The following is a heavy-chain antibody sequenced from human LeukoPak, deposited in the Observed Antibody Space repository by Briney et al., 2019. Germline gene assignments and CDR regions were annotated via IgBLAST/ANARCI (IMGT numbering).Heavy chain of an antibody. Sequence: SETLSLTCAVYGGSFSGYYWSWVRQPPGKGVEWVGEINHRGSTNYKPSLKSRVTISVDTSKNQFSLKLSSVTAADTAVYYCARVGDIVVVPAAMSWFDPWGQGTLVTVSS. CDR3: ARVGDIVVVPAAMSWFDP. D-gene: IGHD2-2*01. CDR2: INHRGST. J-gene: IGHJ5*02. CDR1: GGSFSGYY. V-gene: IGHV4-34*01.